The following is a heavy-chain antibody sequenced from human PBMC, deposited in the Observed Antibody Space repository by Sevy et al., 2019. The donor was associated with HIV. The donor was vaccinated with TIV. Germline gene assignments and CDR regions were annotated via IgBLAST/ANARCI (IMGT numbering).Heavy chain of an antibody. CDR2: INSSGST. Sequence: SETLSLTCTVSGASISSSGYYWGWIRQPPGKGLEWIASINSSGSTFYNPSLKSRVTISSDTSKNQFSLKLNSVTAADTAIYYCAGPTLTYSSGWSYYDSWGQGTVVTVSS. D-gene: IGHD6-19*01. CDR1: GASISSSGYY. CDR3: AGPTLTYSSGWSYYDS. J-gene: IGHJ4*02. V-gene: IGHV4-39*01.